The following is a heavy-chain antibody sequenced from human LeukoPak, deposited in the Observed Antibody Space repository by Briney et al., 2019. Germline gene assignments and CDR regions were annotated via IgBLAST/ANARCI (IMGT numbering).Heavy chain of an antibody. CDR1: GFTFSSYA. CDR3: ARGGPDYYGSGSSSQEAFDI. V-gene: IGHV3-30-3*01. Sequence: PGGSLRLSCAASGFTFSSYAMHWVRQAPGKGLEWVAVISYDGSNKYYADSVKGRFTISRDNSKNTLYLQMNSLRAEDMAVYYCARGGPDYYGSGSSSQEAFDIWGQGTMVTVSS. CDR2: ISYDGSNK. J-gene: IGHJ3*02. D-gene: IGHD3-10*01.